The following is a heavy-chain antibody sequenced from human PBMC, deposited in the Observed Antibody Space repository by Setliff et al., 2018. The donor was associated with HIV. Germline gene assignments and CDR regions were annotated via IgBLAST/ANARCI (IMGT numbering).Heavy chain of an antibody. CDR2: IYYSGST. D-gene: IGHD1-1*01. J-gene: IGHJ3*02. Sequence: PSETLSLTCTVSGGSISSGGYYWSWIRQHPGKGLEWIGYIYYSGSTYYNPSLKSRVTISVDTSKNQFSLKLSSVTAADTAVYYCARDARTGARGPDAFDIWGQGTMVTVSS. CDR1: GGSISSGGYY. V-gene: IGHV4-31*03. CDR3: ARDARTGARGPDAFDI.